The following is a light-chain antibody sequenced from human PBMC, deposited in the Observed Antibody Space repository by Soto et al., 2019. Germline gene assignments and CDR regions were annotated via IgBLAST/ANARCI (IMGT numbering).Light chain of an antibody. CDR3: QQATISQLT. CDR1: QGISGW. J-gene: IGKJ4*01. CDR2: AAC. V-gene: IGKV1-12*01. Sequence: DIQMTQSPSSVSASVGDRVTITCRASQGISGWLAWYQQKPGKAPKLLIYAACTLETGVPSRFSGGRSGTDFTLTINNLQPEDFATYYCQQATISQLTFGGGTKVEIK.